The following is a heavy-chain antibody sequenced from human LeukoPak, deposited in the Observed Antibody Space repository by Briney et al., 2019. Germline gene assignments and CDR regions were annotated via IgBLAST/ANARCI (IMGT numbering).Heavy chain of an antibody. CDR3: ARDSLVGGHYYYYMDV. J-gene: IGHJ6*03. Sequence: ASMKVSCKASGYTFTSYGINWVRQAPGQGLEWMGSIITYNGNTNYAQKFQGRVTMTRDTSISTAYMELSRLRSDDTAVYYCARDSLVGGHYYYYMDVWGKGTTVTISS. V-gene: IGHV1-18*04. CDR2: IITYNGNT. CDR1: GYTFTSYG. D-gene: IGHD1-26*01.